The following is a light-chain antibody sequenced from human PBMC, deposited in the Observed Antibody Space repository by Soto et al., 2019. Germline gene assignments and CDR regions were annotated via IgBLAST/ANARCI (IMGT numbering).Light chain of an antibody. CDR2: GTS. Sequence: EVVLSQSPGTLSLSTGERATLSRRASQSVSSSYLACYQQKPGQAPRLLIYGTSSRATGIPDRFSGSGSGTDFTLTISRLEPEDFPVYYCQQYGSSGTFGQGTNVDI. CDR1: QSVSSSY. V-gene: IGKV3-20*01. J-gene: IGKJ1*01. CDR3: QQYGSSGT.